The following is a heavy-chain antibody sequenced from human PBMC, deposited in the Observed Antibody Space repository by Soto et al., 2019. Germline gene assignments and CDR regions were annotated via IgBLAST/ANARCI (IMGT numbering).Heavy chain of an antibody. CDR3: AASAIAARFEF. J-gene: IGHJ1*01. Sequence: GGSLRLSCVGSGLSFSIYEMNWVRKAPGKGLEWISYINRGSSRMFYAASVKGRFTTSRDNDKSTLYLEMNRLRAEDTGVYYCAASAIAARFEFWGQGTLVTVSS. CDR2: INRGSSRM. CDR1: GLSFSIYE. V-gene: IGHV3-48*03. D-gene: IGHD6-6*01.